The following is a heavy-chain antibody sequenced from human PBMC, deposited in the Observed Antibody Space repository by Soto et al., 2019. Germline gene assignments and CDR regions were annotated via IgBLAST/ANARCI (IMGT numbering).Heavy chain of an antibody. Sequence: GGSLRLSCAASGFTFSSYGMHWVRQAPGKGLEWVAVISYDGSNKYYADSVKGRFTISRDNSKNTLYLQMNSLRAEDTAVYYCAKGYSSGWFPPYYFDYSGQGPLVTVSS. D-gene: IGHD6-19*01. V-gene: IGHV3-30*18. J-gene: IGHJ4*02. CDR1: GFTFSSYG. CDR3: AKGYSSGWFPPYYFDY. CDR2: ISYDGSNK.